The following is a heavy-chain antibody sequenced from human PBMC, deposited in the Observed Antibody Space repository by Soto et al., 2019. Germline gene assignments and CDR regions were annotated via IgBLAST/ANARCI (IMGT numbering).Heavy chain of an antibody. CDR3: ARDPNWGFDY. CDR2: IYYSGST. CDR1: GGSISSYY. D-gene: IGHD3-16*01. J-gene: IGHJ4*02. Sequence: TSETLSLTCTVSGGSISSYYWSWIRQPPGKGLEWIGYIYYSGSTNYNPSLKSRVTISVDTSKNQFSLKLSSVTAADTAVYYCARDPNWGFDYWGQGTLVTVSS. V-gene: IGHV4-59*01.